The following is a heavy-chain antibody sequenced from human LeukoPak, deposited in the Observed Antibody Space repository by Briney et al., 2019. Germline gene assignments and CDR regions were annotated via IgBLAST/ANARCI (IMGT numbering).Heavy chain of an antibody. D-gene: IGHD2-15*01. Sequence: SETLSLTCTVSGDSISSRSYYWDWIRQPPGGGLEWIGSIFYRGTPYYNPSLKSRVTISLDASTNRFSLKLTSVTAADTALYYCARVVASTSIDSWGQGTLVTVSS. V-gene: IGHV4-39*02. CDR3: ARVVASTSIDS. CDR1: GDSISSRSYY. J-gene: IGHJ4*02. CDR2: IFYRGTP.